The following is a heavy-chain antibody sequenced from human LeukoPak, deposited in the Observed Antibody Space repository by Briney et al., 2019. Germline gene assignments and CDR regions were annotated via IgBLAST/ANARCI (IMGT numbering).Heavy chain of an antibody. J-gene: IGHJ5*02. CDR3: ARAHYYYDSSGYLYWFDP. D-gene: IGHD3-22*01. CDR1: GFTFSSYE. Sequence: GGSLRLSCAASGFTFSSYEMNWVRQAPGKGLEWVSYISSSGSTIYYADSVKGRFTISRDNAKNSLYLQMNSLRAEDTAVYYCARAHYYYDSSGYLYWFDPWGHGTLVTVSS. CDR2: ISSSGSTI. V-gene: IGHV3-48*03.